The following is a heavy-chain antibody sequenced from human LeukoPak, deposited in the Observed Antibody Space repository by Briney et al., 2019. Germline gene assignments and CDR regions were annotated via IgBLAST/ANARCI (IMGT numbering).Heavy chain of an antibody. CDR3: ARLEQGFDS. J-gene: IGHJ5*01. Sequence: SETLSLTCTVSGGSISSSSQYWGWIRQPPGKGLEWIGSIYYSGSTHYNPSLKSRVTMSVDTSKNRFSLKLSSVTAADTAVYYCARLEQGFDSWGQGTLVTVSS. CDR1: GGSISSSSQY. CDR2: IYYSGST. V-gene: IGHV4-39*01. D-gene: IGHD1/OR15-1a*01.